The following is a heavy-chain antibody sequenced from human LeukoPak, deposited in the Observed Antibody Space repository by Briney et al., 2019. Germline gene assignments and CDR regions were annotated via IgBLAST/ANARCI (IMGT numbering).Heavy chain of an antibody. CDR3: AKPVGYCSGGSCYSVDY. J-gene: IGHJ4*02. D-gene: IGHD2-15*01. CDR1: GFTFSSYA. CDR2: ISGSGGST. V-gene: IGHV3-23*01. Sequence: GGSLRLSCAASGFTFSSYAMSWVRQAPGKGLEWVSAISGSGGSTYYADSAKGRFTISRDNSKNTLYLQMNSLRAEDTAVYYCAKPVGYCSGGSCYSVDYWGQGTLVTVSS.